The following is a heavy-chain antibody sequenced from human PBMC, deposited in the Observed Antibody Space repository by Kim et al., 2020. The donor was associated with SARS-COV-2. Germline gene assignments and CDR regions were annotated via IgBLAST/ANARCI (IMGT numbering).Heavy chain of an antibody. D-gene: IGHD4-17*01. CDR3: ASPGDYESWFFDY. CDR1: GGSISSSSYY. Sequence: SETLSLTCTVSGGSISSSSYYWGWIRQPPGKGLEWIGSIYYSGSTYYNPSLKSRVTISVDTSKNQFSLKLSSVTAADTAVYYCASPGDYESWFFDYWGQGTLGTVSS. V-gene: IGHV4-39*01. CDR2: IYYSGST. J-gene: IGHJ4*02.